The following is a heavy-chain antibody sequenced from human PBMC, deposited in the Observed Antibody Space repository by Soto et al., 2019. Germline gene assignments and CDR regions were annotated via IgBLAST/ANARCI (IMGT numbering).Heavy chain of an antibody. CDR2: TIPISGTA. J-gene: IGHJ4*02. CDR1: GGTFKNYA. Sequence: ASVKVSCTASGGTFKNYAVTCVRQAPGQGLEWMGGTIPISGTANYAQKFQGRVRITADESTNTVHMELSSLRSEDTAMYYCASSYGTSWYGDWWGQGTLVTVSS. CDR3: ASSYGTSWYGDW. D-gene: IGHD6-13*01. V-gene: IGHV1-69*13.